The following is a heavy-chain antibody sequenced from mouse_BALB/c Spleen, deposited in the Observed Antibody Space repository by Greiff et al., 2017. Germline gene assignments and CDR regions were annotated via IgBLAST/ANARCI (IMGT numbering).Heavy chain of an antibody. Sequence: QVQLQQSGAELVKPGASVKMSCKASGYTFTTYSIEWVKQNHGKSLEWIGNFHPYNDDTKYNEKFKGKAKLTVEKSSSTVYLELSRLTSDDSAVYYCARPGTGDAMDYWGQGTPVTVSS. CDR2: FHPYNDDT. CDR3: ARPGTGDAMDY. J-gene: IGHJ4*01. D-gene: IGHD4-1*01. CDR1: GYTFTTYS. V-gene: IGHV1-47*01.